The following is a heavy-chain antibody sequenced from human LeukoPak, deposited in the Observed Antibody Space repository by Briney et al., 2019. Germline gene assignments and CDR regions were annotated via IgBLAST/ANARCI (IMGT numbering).Heavy chain of an antibody. CDR3: ARMLIRGRRYYFDY. V-gene: IGHV1-2*02. CDR2: INPNSGGT. CDR1: GYTFTGYY. D-gene: IGHD3-10*01. Sequence: ASVKVSCKASGYTFTGYYMHWVRQAPGQGLEWMGWINPNSGGTNFAQKFQGRVTVTRDTSISTAYMELSRLRSDDTAVYYCARMLIRGRRYYFDYWGQGTLVTVSS. J-gene: IGHJ4*02.